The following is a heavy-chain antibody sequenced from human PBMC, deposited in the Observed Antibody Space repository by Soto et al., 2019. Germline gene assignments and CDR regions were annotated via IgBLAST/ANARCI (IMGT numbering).Heavy chain of an antibody. D-gene: IGHD1-26*01. CDR3: ARQKWEQPKWFDP. CDR1: GGSISSTFYY. V-gene: IGHV4-39*01. Sequence: QLQLQESGPGLVKPSETLSLTCSLSGGSISSTFYYWGWIRQPPGTGLEWIGSIYYSGTTFYNASLKGRVTISVDTSKNQFSMRLTSVTATDTAVYFCARQKWEQPKWFDPWGQGTLVTVSS. J-gene: IGHJ5*02. CDR2: IYYSGTT.